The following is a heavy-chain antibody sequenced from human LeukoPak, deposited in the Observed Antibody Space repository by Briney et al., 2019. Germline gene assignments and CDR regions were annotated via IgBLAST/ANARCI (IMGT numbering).Heavy chain of an antibody. CDR3: AKRSGWKDAFDI. D-gene: IGHD3-22*01. CDR1: GFTFSSYG. V-gene: IGHV3-30*02. J-gene: IGHJ3*02. CDR2: IRYDGSNK. Sequence: TGGSLRLSCAASGFTFSSYGMHWVRQAPGKGLEWVAFIRYDGSNKYYADSVKGRFTISRDNSKNTLCLQMNSLRAEDTAVYYFAKRSGWKDAFDIGGQGTMVTVSS.